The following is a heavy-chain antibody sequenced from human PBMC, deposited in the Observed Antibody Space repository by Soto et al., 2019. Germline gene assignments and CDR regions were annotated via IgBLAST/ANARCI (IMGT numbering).Heavy chain of an antibody. Sequence: PGGSLRLSCAASGFTFSNAWMSWVRQAPGKGLEWVGRIKSKTDGGTTDYAAPVKGRFTVSRDDSKNTLYLQMNSLKTEDTAVYYCTTVGSGLRSYDILTGQEFDIWGQGTMVTVSS. CDR1: GFTFSNAW. CDR3: TTVGSGLRSYDILTGQEFDI. V-gene: IGHV3-15*01. J-gene: IGHJ3*02. CDR2: IKSKTDGGTT. D-gene: IGHD3-9*01.